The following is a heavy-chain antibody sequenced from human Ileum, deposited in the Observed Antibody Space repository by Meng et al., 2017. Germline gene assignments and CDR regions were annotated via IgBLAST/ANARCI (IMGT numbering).Heavy chain of an antibody. CDR2: ISYDGSIQ. J-gene: IGHJ4*02. V-gene: IGHV3-30-3*02. CDR1: GFDFSTYA. CDR3: AKESPQYYSGSGSYDY. Sequence: QLQLEESGGGVVQPGRSLRLSCVASGFDFSTYAMHWVRQAPGKGPEWLAVISYDGSIQYYAGSVKGRLTISRDNSKNTVFLEMNRLRVEDMAVYYCAKESPQYYSGSGSYDYWGPGTLVTVSS. D-gene: IGHD3-10*01.